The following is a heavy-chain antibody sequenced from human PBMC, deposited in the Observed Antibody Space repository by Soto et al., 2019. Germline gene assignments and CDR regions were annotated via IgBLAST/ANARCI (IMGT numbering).Heavy chain of an antibody. Sequence: QVQLVESGGGVVQPGRSLRLSCAASGFIFSSYAMHWVRQAPGKGLEWVAVISYDGINKYYADSVKGRFTISRDNSKNTLYLQMNRLRAEDTAVYYCARTGLLHGMDVWGQGTTVTVSS. J-gene: IGHJ6*02. V-gene: IGHV3-30-3*01. CDR3: ARTGLLHGMDV. CDR2: ISYDGINK. CDR1: GFIFSSYA. D-gene: IGHD2-15*01.